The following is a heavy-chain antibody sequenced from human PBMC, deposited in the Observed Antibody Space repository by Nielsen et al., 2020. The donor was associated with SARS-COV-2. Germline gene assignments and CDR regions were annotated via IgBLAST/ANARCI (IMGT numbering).Heavy chain of an antibody. J-gene: IGHJ4*02. CDR3: AREMSGVAGPDY. CDR1: GFTFSSYG. V-gene: IGHV3-33*01. Sequence: GESLKISCAASGFTFSSYGMHWVRQAPGRGLERVAVIWYDGSNKYYADSVKGRFTISRDNSKNTLYLQMNSLRAEDTAVYYCAREMSGVAGPDYWGQGTLVTVSS. D-gene: IGHD6-19*01. CDR2: IWYDGSNK.